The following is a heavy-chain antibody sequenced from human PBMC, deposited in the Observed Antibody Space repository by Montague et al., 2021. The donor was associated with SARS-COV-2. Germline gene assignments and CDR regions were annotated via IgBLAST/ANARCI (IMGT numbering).Heavy chain of an antibody. CDR2: IHYSGST. CDR1: GGSISSGGYY. V-gene: IGHV4-31*03. Sequence: TLSPTCTVPGGSISSGGYYWSWIRQHPGRGLEWIGYIHYSGSTYYNPSLKSRVTISVGTSKNQLSLRLSAVTAADTAVYYCARQPTLEYCGGDCYLDAFDIWGQGTLVTVSS. J-gene: IGHJ3*02. CDR3: ARQPTLEYCGGDCYLDAFDI. D-gene: IGHD2-21*02.